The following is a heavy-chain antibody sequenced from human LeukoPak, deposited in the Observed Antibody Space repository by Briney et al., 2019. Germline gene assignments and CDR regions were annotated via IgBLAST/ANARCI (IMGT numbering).Heavy chain of an antibody. CDR3: ARVAYCGGDCPFDY. CDR1: GYTFTVDY. J-gene: IGHJ4*02. D-gene: IGHD2-21*02. V-gene: IGHV1-2*02. CDR2: IKPNSGGT. Sequence: ASVKVSRKASGYTFTVDYMHWVRQAPGQRLERMGGIKPNSGGTNNEQKFQGRVTMTRDTSISTSYMELSRLRSDDTAADYGARVAYCGGDCPFDYWGQGTLVTVYS.